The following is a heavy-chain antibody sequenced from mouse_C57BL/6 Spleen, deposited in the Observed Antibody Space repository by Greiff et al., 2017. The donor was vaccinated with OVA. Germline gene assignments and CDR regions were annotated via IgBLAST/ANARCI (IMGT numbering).Heavy chain of an antibody. CDR3: ARSGDDGYYVDY. D-gene: IGHD2-3*01. Sequence: VQLKQSGPELVKPGASVKISCKASGYAFSSSWMNWVQQRPGKGLEWIGRIYPGDGDTYYKGTFKGQATLTADKSSSTAYMQLSSLTSEDSAVYFCARSGDDGYYVDYWGQGTTLTVSS. CDR1: GYAFSSSW. J-gene: IGHJ2*01. V-gene: IGHV1-82*01. CDR2: IYPGDGDT.